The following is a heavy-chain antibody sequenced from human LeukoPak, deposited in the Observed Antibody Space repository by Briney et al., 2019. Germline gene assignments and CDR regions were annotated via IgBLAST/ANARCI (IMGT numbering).Heavy chain of an antibody. CDR1: GDTVSSNSAA. J-gene: IGHJ6*03. D-gene: IGHD2-15*01. V-gene: IGHV6-1*01. CDR2: TYYRSKWYS. CDR3: ARGPQVVGYYYIGE. Sequence: SQTLSLTCATSGDTVSSNSAAWNWIRQSPSRGLEWLGRTYYRSKWYSDYAVSVKSRITINPDTSKNQFSLQLNSVTPEDTAVYYCARGPQVVGYYYIGEWGKGTTVTVSS.